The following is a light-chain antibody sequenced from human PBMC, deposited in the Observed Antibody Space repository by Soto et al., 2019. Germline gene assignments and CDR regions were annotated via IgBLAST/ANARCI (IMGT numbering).Light chain of an antibody. CDR3: QQYNSYSRT. V-gene: IGKV1-5*03. CDR1: QSISSW. Sequence: DIQMTQSPSTLSASVGDRVTITCRASQSISSWLAWYQQKPGKAPKLLIYKASSLESGVPSRFSASGSGTESTLTISSLQPDDFATYFCQQYNSYSRTFGQGTKV. CDR2: KAS. J-gene: IGKJ1*01.